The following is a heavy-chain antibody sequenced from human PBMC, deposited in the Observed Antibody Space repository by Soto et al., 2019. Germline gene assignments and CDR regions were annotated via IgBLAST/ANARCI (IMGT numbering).Heavy chain of an antibody. J-gene: IGHJ4*02. D-gene: IGHD1-26*01. CDR2: IYYSGST. CDR1: GGSISSYY. Sequence: SETLSLTCTVSGGSISSYYWSWIRQPPGKGLEWIGYIYYSGSTNYNPSLKSRATISVDTSENQFSLKLSSVTAADTAVYYCARRYGGNFDYWGQGTLVTVSS. V-gene: IGHV4-59*01. CDR3: ARRYGGNFDY.